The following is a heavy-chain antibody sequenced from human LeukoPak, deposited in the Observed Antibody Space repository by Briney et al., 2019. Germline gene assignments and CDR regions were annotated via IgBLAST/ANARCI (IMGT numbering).Heavy chain of an antibody. CDR3: AGEGNYALEH. J-gene: IGHJ1*01. CDR2: IYYSGST. V-gene: IGHV4-39*01. CDR1: GGSISSSSYY. Sequence: SETLSLTCTVSGGSISSSSYYWGWIRQPPGKGLEWIGSIYYSGSTYYNPSLKSRVTISVDTSKNQFTLKLSSVTAADTAVYYCAGEGNYALEHWGQGTLVTVSS. D-gene: IGHD1-7*01.